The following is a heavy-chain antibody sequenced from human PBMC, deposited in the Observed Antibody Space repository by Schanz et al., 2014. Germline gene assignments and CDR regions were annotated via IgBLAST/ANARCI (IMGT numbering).Heavy chain of an antibody. CDR1: GFTVNNYA. CDR2: ITRQGTT. J-gene: IGHJ4*02. V-gene: IGHV3-23*01. D-gene: IGHD6-19*01. CDR3: AKDHPSSGWPAFDV. Sequence: EVHLLESGGGLVQPGGSLRLSCTVSGFTVNNYAMNWVRQAPGRGLEWVSGITRQGTTYYADFVKGRFSISRDLSSNTLYLQMKSLRADDSAIYYCAKDHPSSGWPAFDVWGQGTQVTVSS.